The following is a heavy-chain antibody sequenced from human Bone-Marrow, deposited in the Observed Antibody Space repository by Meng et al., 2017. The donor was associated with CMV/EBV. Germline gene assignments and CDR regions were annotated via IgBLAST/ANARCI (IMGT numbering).Heavy chain of an antibody. Sequence: ASVKVSCKASGYTFTSYDINWVRQATGQGLEWMGWMNPNSGNTGYAQKFQGRVTMTRNTSISTAYMELSRLRSDDTAVYYCERGYSSSLYYFDYWGQGTRVTGSS. CDR2: MNPNSGNT. CDR1: GYTFTSYD. CDR3: ERGYSSSLYYFDY. V-gene: IGHV1-8*01. J-gene: IGHJ4*02. D-gene: IGHD6-6*01.